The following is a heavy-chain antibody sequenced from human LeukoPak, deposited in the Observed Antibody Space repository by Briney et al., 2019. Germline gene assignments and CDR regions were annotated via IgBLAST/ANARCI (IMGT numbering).Heavy chain of an antibody. D-gene: IGHD6-19*01. Sequence: SETLSLTCAVYGGSFSGYYWSWIRQPPGKGLEWIGEINHSGSTNYNPSLKSRVTISVDTSKNQFSLKLSSVTAADTAVYYCARRYSSGWCGDYWGQGTLVTVSS. V-gene: IGHV4-34*01. J-gene: IGHJ4*02. CDR2: INHSGST. CDR1: GGSFSGYY. CDR3: ARRYSSGWCGDY.